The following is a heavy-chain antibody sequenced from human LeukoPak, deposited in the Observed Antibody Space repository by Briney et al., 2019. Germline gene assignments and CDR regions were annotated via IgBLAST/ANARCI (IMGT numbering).Heavy chain of an antibody. D-gene: IGHD4-23*01. V-gene: IGHV1-18*01. CDR2: ISGYNGNT. Sequence: ASVKVSCKASGYTFTNYGVTWVRQAPGQGLEWMGWISGYNGNTNFAQKLQGRVTLATDTSTSTAYMELRSLRSDDTAVYYRARTGYGGNFFDYWGQGTLVTVSS. CDR3: ARTGYGGNFFDY. CDR1: GYTFTNYG. J-gene: IGHJ4*02.